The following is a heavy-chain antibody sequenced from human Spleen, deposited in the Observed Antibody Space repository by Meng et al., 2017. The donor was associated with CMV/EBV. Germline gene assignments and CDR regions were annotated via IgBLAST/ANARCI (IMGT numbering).Heavy chain of an antibody. V-gene: IGHV4-34*01. CDR1: GGSLSGHY. J-gene: IGHJ5*02. CDR3: ARGVGKYSSSFAWFDP. D-gene: IGHD6-6*01. CDR2: INHSGST. Sequence: SETLSLTCAVYGGSLSGHYWNWIRQPPGKGLEWIGEINHSGSTNYNPSLKSRLTISIDTSKNQFSLKLSSVTAADTAVYYCARGVGKYSSSFAWFDPWGQGTLVTVSS.